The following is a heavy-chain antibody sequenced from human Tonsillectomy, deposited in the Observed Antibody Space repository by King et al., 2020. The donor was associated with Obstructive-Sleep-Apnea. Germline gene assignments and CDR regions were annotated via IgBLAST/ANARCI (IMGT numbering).Heavy chain of an antibody. D-gene: IGHD3-16*01. CDR3: ARPITGSADY. V-gene: IGHV5-51*01. Sequence: VQLVQSGAEVRKPGESLKISCKGSGYNFDTYWIGWVRQRPGKGLELMGIIYPDDSDTRYGPSFQCQVTISADQSISTAYLQWSSLKASDTAMYYCARPITGSADYWGQGTLVTVSS. CDR2: IYPDDSDT. CDR1: GYNFDTYW. J-gene: IGHJ4*02.